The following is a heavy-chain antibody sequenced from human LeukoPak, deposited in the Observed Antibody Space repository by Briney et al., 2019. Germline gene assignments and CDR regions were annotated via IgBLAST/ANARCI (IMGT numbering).Heavy chain of an antibody. Sequence: GGSLRLSCAASGFTFSSYGMHWVRQAPGKGLGWVAVIWYDGSNKYYADSVKGRFTISRDNSKNTLYLQMNSLRAEDTAVYYCAREFPNYYGSGNRGMDVWGKGTTVTVSS. J-gene: IGHJ6*04. CDR3: AREFPNYYGSGNRGMDV. D-gene: IGHD3-10*01. CDR1: GFTFSSYG. V-gene: IGHV3-33*01. CDR2: IWYDGSNK.